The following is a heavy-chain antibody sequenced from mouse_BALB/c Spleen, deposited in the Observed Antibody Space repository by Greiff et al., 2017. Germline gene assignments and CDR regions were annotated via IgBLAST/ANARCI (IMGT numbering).Heavy chain of an antibody. Sequence: QVQLKESGAELVRPGSSVKISCKASGYAFSSYWMNWVKQRPGQGLEWIGQIYPGDGDTNYNGKFKGKATLTADKSSSTAYMQLSSLTSEDSAVYFCARDGKAAMDYWGQGTSVTVSS. J-gene: IGHJ4*01. V-gene: IGHV1-80*01. CDR2: IYPGDGDT. CDR1: GYAFSSYW. D-gene: IGHD2-1*01. CDR3: ARDGKAAMDY.